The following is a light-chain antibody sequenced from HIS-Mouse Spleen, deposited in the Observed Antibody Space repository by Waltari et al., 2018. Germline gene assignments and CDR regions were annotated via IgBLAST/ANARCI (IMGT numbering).Light chain of an antibody. CDR2: DAS. J-gene: IGKJ4*01. V-gene: IGKV3-11*01. CDR1: QSVSSY. CDR3: QQRSNWPPD. Sequence: EIVLTQSPATLSLSPGERATLSCRASQSVSSYLAWYQQKPGQAPRLLLYDASNRATGIPARFSGSGSGTDFTLTISSLEPEDFAVYYCQQRSNWPPDFGGGTKVEIK.